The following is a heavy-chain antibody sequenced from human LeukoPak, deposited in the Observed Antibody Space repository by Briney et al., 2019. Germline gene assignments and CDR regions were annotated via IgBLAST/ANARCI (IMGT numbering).Heavy chain of an antibody. J-gene: IGHJ3*02. CDR2: IYYSGRT. D-gene: IGHD5-24*01. V-gene: IGHV4-59*08. CDR1: GGSISNYY. Sequence: SETLSLTCTVSGGSISNYYWSWIRQPPGKGLEWIGYIYYSGRTNSNPSLKSRVTISVDTSKNQFSLKLRSVTAADTAVYYCARHVTISGPYDASDIWGQGTMVTVSP. CDR3: ARHVTISGPYDASDI.